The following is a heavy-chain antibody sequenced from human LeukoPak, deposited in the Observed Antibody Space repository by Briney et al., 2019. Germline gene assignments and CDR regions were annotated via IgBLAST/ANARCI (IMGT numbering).Heavy chain of an antibody. CDR1: GYTFTGYY. Sequence: GASVKVSCKASGYTFTGYYMHWVRQAPGQGLEWMGWMNPNSGNTGYAQKFQGRVTMTRNTSISTAYMELSSLRSEDTAVYYCARGSNGYYYYMDVWGKGTTVTISS. V-gene: IGHV1-8*02. CDR3: ARGSNGYYYYMDV. D-gene: IGHD3-3*01. CDR2: MNPNSGNT. J-gene: IGHJ6*03.